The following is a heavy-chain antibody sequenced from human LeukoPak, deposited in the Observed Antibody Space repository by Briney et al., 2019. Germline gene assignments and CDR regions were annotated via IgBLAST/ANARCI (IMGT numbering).Heavy chain of an antibody. CDR1: GFTFSSYA. CDR2: ISYDGSNK. D-gene: IGHD6-13*01. Sequence: GRSLRPSCAASGFTFSSYAMHWVRQAPGKGLEWVAVISYDGSNKYYADSVKGRFTISRDNSKNTLYLQMNSLRAEDTAVYYCARSGYSSSWYPDGYWGQGTLVTVSS. J-gene: IGHJ4*02. V-gene: IGHV3-30*04. CDR3: ARSGYSSSWYPDGY.